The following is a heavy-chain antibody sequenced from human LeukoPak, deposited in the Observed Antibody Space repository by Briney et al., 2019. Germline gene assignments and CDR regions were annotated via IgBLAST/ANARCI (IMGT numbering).Heavy chain of an antibody. V-gene: IGHV3-48*03. Sequence: GGSLRLSCAASGFTFSSYEMNWVRQAPGKGLEWVSYISSSGSTIYYADSVKGRFTISRDNAKNSLYLQMNSLRAEDTAVYYCARDTYYDSSGYYYWGRGTLVTVSS. CDR3: ARDTYYDSSGYYY. D-gene: IGHD3-22*01. J-gene: IGHJ4*02. CDR2: ISSSGSTI. CDR1: GFTFSSYE.